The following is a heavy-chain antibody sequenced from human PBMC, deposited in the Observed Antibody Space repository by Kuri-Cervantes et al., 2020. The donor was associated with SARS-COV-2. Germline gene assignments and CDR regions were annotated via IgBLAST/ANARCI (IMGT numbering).Heavy chain of an antibody. D-gene: IGHD1-26*01. CDR2: ISAYNGNT. CDR3: ARSGSHGYFQH. J-gene: IGHJ1*01. Sequence: ASVKVSCKASGGTFSSYAISWVRQAPGQGLEWMGWISAYNGNTNYALKLQGRVTMTTDTSTSTAYMELRSLRSDDTAVYYCARSGSHGYFQHWGQGTLVTVSS. V-gene: IGHV1-18*01. CDR1: GGTFSSYA.